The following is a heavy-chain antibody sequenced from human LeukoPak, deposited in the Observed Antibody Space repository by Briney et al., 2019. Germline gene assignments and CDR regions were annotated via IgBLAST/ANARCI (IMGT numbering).Heavy chain of an antibody. Sequence: SETLSLTSTVSGGSISSYYWSWIRQPPGKGLEWMGYIYYSGSTNYNPSLKRRVAISVETSKNQFSLKLSSVTAAETAVYYCAGYDFWSGYYFSYWGQGTLVTVSS. V-gene: IGHV4-59*01. D-gene: IGHD3-3*01. CDR2: IYYSGST. CDR3: AGYDFWSGYYFSY. CDR1: GGSISSYY. J-gene: IGHJ4*02.